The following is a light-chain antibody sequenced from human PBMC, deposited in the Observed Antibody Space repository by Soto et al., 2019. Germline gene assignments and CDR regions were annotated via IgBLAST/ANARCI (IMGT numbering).Light chain of an antibody. V-gene: IGLV2-8*01. CDR3: QSYDSSLSGWV. J-gene: IGLJ3*02. CDR2: EVS. Sequence: QSVLTQPPSASGSPGQSVTISCTGTSSDVGGYNYVSWYQQHPGKAPKLMIYEVSKRPSGLPDRFSGSKSGTSASLAITGLQAEDEADYYCQSYDSSLSGWVFGGRTKQTVL. CDR1: SSDVGGYNY.